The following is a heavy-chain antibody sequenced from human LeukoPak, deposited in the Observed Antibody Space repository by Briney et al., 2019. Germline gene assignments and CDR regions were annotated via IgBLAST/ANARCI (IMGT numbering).Heavy chain of an antibody. J-gene: IGHJ4*02. D-gene: IGHD2-2*01. CDR1: GFIFSSYS. V-gene: IGHV3-21*01. Sequence: GGSLRLSCAASGFIFSSYSMNWVRQAPGKGLEWVSSISSSTSYMYYTDSVKGRFTISRDNAKNSLYLQVNSLRADDTAVYYCASSTPRAGGPGGHSFDYWGQGTLVTVSS. CDR3: ASSTPRAGGPGGHSFDY. CDR2: ISSSTSYM.